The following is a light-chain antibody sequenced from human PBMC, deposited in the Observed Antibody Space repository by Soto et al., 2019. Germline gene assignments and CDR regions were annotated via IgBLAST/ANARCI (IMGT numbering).Light chain of an antibody. J-gene: IGKJ5*01. CDR3: QQRSNWPS. V-gene: IGKV3-11*01. CDR1: QSVSSY. CDR2: DAS. Sequence: EIVLTQSLATLSLSPGERATLSCRASQSVSSYLAWYQQKPGQAPRLLIYDASNRATGIPARFSGSGSGTNFTLTIISLEPEDFAVYYCQQRSNWPSFGQGTRLEIK.